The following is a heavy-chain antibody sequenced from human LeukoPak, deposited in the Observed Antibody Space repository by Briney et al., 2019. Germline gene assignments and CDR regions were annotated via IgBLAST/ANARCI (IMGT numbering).Heavy chain of an antibody. CDR3: ARGEGSGWYLSFDY. CDR2: IIPILGIA. CDR1: GGTFSSYT. D-gene: IGHD6-19*01. Sequence: GSSVKVSCKASGGTFSSYTISWVRQAPGQGLEWMGRIIPILGIANYAQKFQGRVTITADKSTSTAYMELSSLRSEDTAVYYCARGEGSGWYLSFDYWGQGTLVTVPS. J-gene: IGHJ4*02. V-gene: IGHV1-69*02.